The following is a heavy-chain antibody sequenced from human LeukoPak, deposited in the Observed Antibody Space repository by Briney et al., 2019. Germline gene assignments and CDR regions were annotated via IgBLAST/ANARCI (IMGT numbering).Heavy chain of an antibody. D-gene: IGHD6-13*01. Sequence: SVKVSCKASGGTFSSYAISWVRQAPGQGLEWMGRNIPILGIANYAQKFQGRVTITADKSTSTAYMELSSLRSEDTAVYYCARAIAAAGTIKMVLDYWGQGTLVTVSS. CDR3: ARAIAAAGTIKMVLDY. CDR1: GGTFSSYA. J-gene: IGHJ4*02. CDR2: NIPILGIA. V-gene: IGHV1-69*10.